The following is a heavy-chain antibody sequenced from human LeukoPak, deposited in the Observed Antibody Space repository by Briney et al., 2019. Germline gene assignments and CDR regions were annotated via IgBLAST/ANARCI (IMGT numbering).Heavy chain of an antibody. CDR1: GITFSNHG. CDR3: ARDYSGSYYRPDAFDI. CDR2: IWDDGSDK. V-gene: IGHV3-33*08. D-gene: IGHD1-26*01. J-gene: IGHJ3*02. Sequence: GGSLRLSCVDSGITFSNHGMHFVPHAPGKGLEWVATIWDDGSDKYSADSVRGRFTISRDNYKKTLYLQMNSLRAEDPAVYYCARDYSGSYYRPDAFDIWGQGTMVTVSS.